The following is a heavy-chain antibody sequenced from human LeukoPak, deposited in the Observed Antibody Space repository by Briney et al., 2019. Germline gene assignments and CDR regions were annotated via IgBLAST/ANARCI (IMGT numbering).Heavy chain of an antibody. V-gene: IGHV1-18*01. J-gene: IGHJ5*02. D-gene: IGHD5-24*01. CDR2: ISAYNGNT. CDR3: SSWRGGLQRDNWFDP. CDR1: GYTFTSYG. Sequence: ASVTVSCKASGYTFTSYGISWVRQAPGQGREWIGWISAYNGNTNYAQKLQGRVTINTDTTTSTAYMELTSLGSDDTAGYYCSSWRGGLQRDNWFDPWGQGTLATVSS.